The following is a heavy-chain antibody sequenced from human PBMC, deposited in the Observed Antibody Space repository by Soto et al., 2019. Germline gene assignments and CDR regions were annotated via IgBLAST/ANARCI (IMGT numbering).Heavy chain of an antibody. D-gene: IGHD6-13*01. CDR2: IYWDDDK. Sequence: QITLKESGPTLVKPTQTLTLTCTFSGFSLSTSGVGVGWIRQPPGKALEWLALIYWDDDKRYSPSLKSRLTIXKGXSKNQVVLTMTNMDPVDTATYYCAHRGIAAVPFDYWGQGTLVTVSS. CDR1: GFSLSTSGVG. V-gene: IGHV2-5*02. CDR3: AHRGIAAVPFDY. J-gene: IGHJ4*02.